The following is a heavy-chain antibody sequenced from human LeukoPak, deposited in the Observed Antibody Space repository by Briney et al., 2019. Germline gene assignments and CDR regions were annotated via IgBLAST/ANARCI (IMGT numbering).Heavy chain of an antibody. Sequence: PGGSLRLSCAASGFTFSSYAMSWVRQAPGKGLEWVSAISGSGGSTYCADSVKGRFTISRDNSKNTLYLQMNSLRAEDTAVYYCAKQGRDMITFGGVTGSFDYWGQGTLVTVSS. CDR1: GFTFSSYA. D-gene: IGHD3-16*01. V-gene: IGHV3-23*01. CDR2: ISGSGGST. J-gene: IGHJ4*02. CDR3: AKQGRDMITFGGVTGSFDY.